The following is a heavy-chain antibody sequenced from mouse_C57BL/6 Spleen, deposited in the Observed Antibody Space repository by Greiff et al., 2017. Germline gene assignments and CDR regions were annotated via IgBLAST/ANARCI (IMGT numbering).Heavy chain of an antibody. CDR2: IYPGGGST. Sequence: QVQLKESGPELVRPGASVKLSCKASGYTFTSYEMNWVRQRPGQGLEWIGGIYPGGGSTDYNEKFKGKATLTVYKSSSTAYMERSVMTSEDSAVYFCARGNCCAMDYWGQGTSVTVSS. CDR3: ARGNCCAMDY. CDR1: GYTFTSYE. D-gene: IGHD4-1*01. V-gene: IGHV1-85*01. J-gene: IGHJ4*01.